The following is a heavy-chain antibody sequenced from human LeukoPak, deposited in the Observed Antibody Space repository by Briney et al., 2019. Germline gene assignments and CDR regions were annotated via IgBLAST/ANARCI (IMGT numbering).Heavy chain of an antibody. CDR3: ARDMFVRSYPNAFDI. D-gene: IGHD1-26*01. Sequence: GGSLRLSCAASGFTFSDYHMSWIRQAPGKGLEWVSYSSSSSSYTNYADSVKGRFTISRDNAKKSMYLQMNSLRAEDTAVYYCARDMFVRSYPNAFDIWGQGTMVTVSS. CDR2: SSSSSSYT. J-gene: IGHJ3*02. V-gene: IGHV3-11*05. CDR1: GFTFSDYH.